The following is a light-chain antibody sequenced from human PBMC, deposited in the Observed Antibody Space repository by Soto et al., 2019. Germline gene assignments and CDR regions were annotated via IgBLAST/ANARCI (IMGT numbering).Light chain of an antibody. CDR1: QSVSSY. J-gene: IGKJ2*01. V-gene: IGKV3-11*01. Sequence: EIVLTQSPATLSLSPGERATLSCRASQSVSSYLAWYQQKPGQAPRLLIYDASNRATGIPARFSGSGSGTVFTLTISSLEPEDFAVYYCQQRSSWPPYTFGQGTKLETK. CDR2: DAS. CDR3: QQRSSWPPYT.